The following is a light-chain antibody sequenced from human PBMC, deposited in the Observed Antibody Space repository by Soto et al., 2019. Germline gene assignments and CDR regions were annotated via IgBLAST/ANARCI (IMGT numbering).Light chain of an antibody. Sequence: QSVLTQPPSVSAAPGQRVTISCTGSRSNIGNNYVSWYQQLPGTAPKLLIYDNNQRPSGIPDRFSGSKSGTSATLGITGLQTWDDADYYCGTWDTSLSAVLVGRGSKGSVL. V-gene: IGLV1-51*01. CDR1: RSNIGNNY. CDR2: DNN. J-gene: IGLJ6*01. CDR3: GTWDTSLSAVL.